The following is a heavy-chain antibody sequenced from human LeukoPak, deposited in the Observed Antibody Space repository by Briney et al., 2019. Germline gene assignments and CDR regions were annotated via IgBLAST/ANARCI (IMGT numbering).Heavy chain of an antibody. CDR3: ARRYCSGGSCSFQGPAGYYYGMDV. Sequence: GGSLRLSCAASGLTFSTYAMHWVRQAPGKGLEWVAVISYDGSNKYYADSVKGRFTISRDNSKNTLYLQMNSLRAEDTAVYHCARRYCSGGSCSFQGPAGYYYGMDVWGLGTTVTVSS. V-gene: IGHV3-30-3*01. CDR2: ISYDGSNK. CDR1: GLTFSTYA. J-gene: IGHJ6*02. D-gene: IGHD2-15*01.